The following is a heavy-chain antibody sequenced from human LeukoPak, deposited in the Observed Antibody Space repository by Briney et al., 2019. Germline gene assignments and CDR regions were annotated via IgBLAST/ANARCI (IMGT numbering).Heavy chain of an antibody. D-gene: IGHD6-19*01. V-gene: IGHV3-7*01. J-gene: IGHJ4*02. Sequence: GGSLRLSCAASGFTFSSYWMSWVRQAPGKGLEWVANIKQDGSEKYYVDSVKGRFTVSRDNAKNSVYLQMNSLRAEDTAVYYCARGGRSAVAGTSPYWGQGTLVTVSS. CDR1: GFTFSSYW. CDR2: IKQDGSEK. CDR3: ARGGRSAVAGTSPY.